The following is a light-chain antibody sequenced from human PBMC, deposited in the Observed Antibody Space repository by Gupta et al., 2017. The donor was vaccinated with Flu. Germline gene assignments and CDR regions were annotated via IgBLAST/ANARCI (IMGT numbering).Light chain of an antibody. CDR3: QQYNSYSWT. CDR1: QSVSTW. Sequence: DIQMTQSPSTLSASVGDTVMISCRASQSVSTWLAWYQQKPGKAPKLLVYEASNLESGVPSRFSGSGSATDFTLTISSLQPDDFATYYCQQYNSYSWTFGQGTKLEIK. CDR2: EAS. J-gene: IGKJ1*01. V-gene: IGKV1-5*03.